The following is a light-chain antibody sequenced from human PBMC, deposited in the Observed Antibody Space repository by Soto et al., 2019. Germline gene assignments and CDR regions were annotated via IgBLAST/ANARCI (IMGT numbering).Light chain of an antibody. CDR3: QQYNEWPLT. V-gene: IGKV3-15*01. J-gene: IGKJ4*01. Sequence: EIVMTQSPATLSVSPGARANLSCRVSQSVSNNLAWYQQKPGQAPSLLIYHASTRASGIPARFSGSGSGTEFTLTISSLQSEDFAVYYCQQYNEWPLTFGGGTKVEIK. CDR2: HAS. CDR1: QSVSNN.